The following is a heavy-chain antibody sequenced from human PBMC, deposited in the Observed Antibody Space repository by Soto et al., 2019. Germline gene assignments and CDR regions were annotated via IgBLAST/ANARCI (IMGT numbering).Heavy chain of an antibody. J-gene: IGHJ4*02. CDR1: GYSFTSYW. CDR3: ARHYCSGGSCYHLRDY. D-gene: IGHD2-15*01. CDR2: IYPGDSDT. Sequence: PGESLKISCKGSGYSFTSYWIGWVRQMPGKGLEWMGIIYPGDSDTRYSPSFQGQVTISADKSISTAYLQWSSLKASDTAMYYCARHYCSGGSCYHLRDYWGQGTLVTVSS. V-gene: IGHV5-51*01.